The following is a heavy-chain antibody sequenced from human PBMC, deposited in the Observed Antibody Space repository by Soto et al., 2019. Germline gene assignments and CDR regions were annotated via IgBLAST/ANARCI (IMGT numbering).Heavy chain of an antibody. CDR3: ARDNYAGYKPGAAAAGYYYYGMDV. CDR1: GFTFSSYG. CDR2: IWYDGSNK. J-gene: IGHJ6*02. D-gene: IGHD6-13*01. Sequence: HVQLVESGGGVVQPGRSLRLSCAASGFTFSSYGMHWVRQAPGKGLEWVAVIWYDGSNKYYADSVKGRFTISRDNSKNTLYLQMNSLRAEDTAVYYCARDNYAGYKPGAAAAGYYYYGMDVWGQGTTVTVSS. V-gene: IGHV3-33*01.